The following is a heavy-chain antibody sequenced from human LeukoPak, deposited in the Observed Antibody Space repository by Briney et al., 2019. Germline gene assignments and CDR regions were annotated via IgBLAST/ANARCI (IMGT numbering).Heavy chain of an antibody. CDR3: AKQYSDPLSSIDY. D-gene: IGHD4-17*01. J-gene: IGHJ4*02. Sequence: GGSLRLSCAASGLTFSSYAMSWVRLAPGKGLGWVSGISGSGGSTYYADSVKGRFTISSNNSKNTVYLQMNSLRAEDTALYYCAKQYSDPLSSIDYWGQGTLVTVSS. V-gene: IGHV3-23*01. CDR1: GLTFSSYA. CDR2: ISGSGGST.